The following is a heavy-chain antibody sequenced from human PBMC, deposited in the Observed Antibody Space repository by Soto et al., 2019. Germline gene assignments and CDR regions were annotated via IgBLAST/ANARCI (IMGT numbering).Heavy chain of an antibody. CDR2: IYYSGST. D-gene: IGHD3-3*01. J-gene: IGHJ6*02. V-gene: IGHV4-30-4*01. Sequence: SETLSLTCTVSGGSISSGDYYWSWIRQPPGKGLEWIGYIYYSGSTYYNPSLKSRVTISVDTSKNQFSLKLSSVTAADTAVYYCARVAGYDFWSGYYKSSVYYYYYGMDVWGQGTTVT. CDR3: ARVAGYDFWSGYYKSSVYYYYYGMDV. CDR1: GGSISSGDYY.